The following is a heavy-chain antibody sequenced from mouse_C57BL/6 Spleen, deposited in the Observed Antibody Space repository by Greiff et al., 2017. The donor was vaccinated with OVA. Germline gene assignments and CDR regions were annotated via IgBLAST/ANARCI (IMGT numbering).Heavy chain of an antibody. V-gene: IGHV5-6*01. Sequence: VQLKESGGDLVKPGGSLKLSCAASGFTFSSYGMSWVRQTPDKRLEWVATISSGGSYTYYPDSVKGRFTISRDNAKNTLYLQMSSLKSEDTAMYYCARSKTGTDYAMDYWGQGTSVTVSS. J-gene: IGHJ4*01. CDR2: ISSGGSYT. D-gene: IGHD4-1*01. CDR1: GFTFSSYG. CDR3: ARSKTGTDYAMDY.